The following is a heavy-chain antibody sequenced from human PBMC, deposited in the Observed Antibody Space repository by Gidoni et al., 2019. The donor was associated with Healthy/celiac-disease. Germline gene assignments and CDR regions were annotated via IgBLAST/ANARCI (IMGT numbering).Heavy chain of an antibody. CDR1: GFTFSSYW. D-gene: IGHD2-15*01. CDR3: ARDGGYCSGGSCYPYFDY. J-gene: IGHJ4*02. CDR2: IKQDGSEK. Sequence: EVQLVESGGGLVQPGGSLRLSCAASGFTFSSYWMSWVRQAPGKGLEWVANIKQDGSEKYYVDSVKGRFTISRDNAKNSLYLQMNSLRAEDTAVYYCARDGGYCSGGSCYPYFDYWGQGTLVTVSS. V-gene: IGHV3-7*01.